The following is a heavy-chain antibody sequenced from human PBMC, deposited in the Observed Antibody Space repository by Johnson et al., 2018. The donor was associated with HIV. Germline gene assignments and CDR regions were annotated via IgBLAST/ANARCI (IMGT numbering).Heavy chain of an antibody. V-gene: IGHV3-9*01. J-gene: IGHJ3*02. CDR1: GFSFDDYA. CDR2: IGWNGLTI. CDR3: AKAYCPGCDAFEI. D-gene: IGHD2-21*01. Sequence: VQLVESGGGLVQPGGSLRLSCAASGFSFDDYAMHWVRQVPGKGLEWVAGIGWNGLTIGYVDSVKGRFTISRDNSNNTLYLQMNSLRTEDSGVYYCAKAYCPGCDAFEIWGQGTMVTVSS.